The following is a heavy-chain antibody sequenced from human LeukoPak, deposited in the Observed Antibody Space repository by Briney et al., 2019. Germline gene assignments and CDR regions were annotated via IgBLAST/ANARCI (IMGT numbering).Heavy chain of an antibody. CDR1: GFTFSCYA. CDR3: AKGSTKAYCSGGSCYRSIYYYMDV. V-gene: IGHV3-23*01. CDR2: ISGSGGST. J-gene: IGHJ6*03. D-gene: IGHD2-15*01. Sequence: GGSLRLSCAASGFTFSCYAMSWVRQAPGKGLEWVSAISGSGGSTYYADSVKGRFTISRDNSKNTLYLQMNSLRAEDTAVYYCAKGSTKAYCSGGSCYRSIYYYMDVWGKGTTVTVSS.